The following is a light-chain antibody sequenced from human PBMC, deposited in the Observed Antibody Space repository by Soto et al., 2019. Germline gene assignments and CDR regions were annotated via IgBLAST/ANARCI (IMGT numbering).Light chain of an antibody. V-gene: IGLV2-11*01. Sequence: QSALTQPRSVSGSPGQSVTISCTGTSSDVGGYNYVSWYQQHPGKAPKLMIYDVSKRPSGVPDRFSGSKSGNTASLTISGLQDEDEADYYCCSYAGSYRVFGTGTKLTVL. CDR2: DVS. J-gene: IGLJ1*01. CDR1: SSDVGGYNY. CDR3: CSYAGSYRV.